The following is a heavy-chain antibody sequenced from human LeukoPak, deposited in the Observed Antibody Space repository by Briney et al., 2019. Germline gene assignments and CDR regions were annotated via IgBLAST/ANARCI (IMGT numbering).Heavy chain of an antibody. V-gene: IGHV3-30*03. CDR3: VRNLVVVPNGDWFDS. D-gene: IGHD2-15*01. CDR1: GFTFSSYG. CDR2: ISYDGSNK. Sequence: PGGSLRLSCAASGFTFSSYGMHWVRQAPGKGLEWVAVISYDGSNKYYADSVKGRFTISRDNSKNTLYLQMNSLRAEDTAVYYCVRNLVVVPNGDWFDSWGQGTLVTVSS. J-gene: IGHJ5*01.